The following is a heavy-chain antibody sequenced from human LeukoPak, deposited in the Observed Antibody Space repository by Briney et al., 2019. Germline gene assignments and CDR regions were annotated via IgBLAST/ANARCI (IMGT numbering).Heavy chain of an antibody. CDR1: GFTFDDYA. CDR2: ISWNSGSI. J-gene: IGHJ5*02. V-gene: IGHV3-9*01. D-gene: IGHD6-19*01. Sequence: GRSLRLSCAASGFTFDDYAMHWVRQAPGKGLEWVSGISWNSGSIGYADSVKGRFTISRDNAKNSLYLQMNSLRADDTAVYYCAKCSTSAYTTGWCNWIDPWGQGTLVTVSS. CDR3: AKCSTSAYTTGWCNWIDP.